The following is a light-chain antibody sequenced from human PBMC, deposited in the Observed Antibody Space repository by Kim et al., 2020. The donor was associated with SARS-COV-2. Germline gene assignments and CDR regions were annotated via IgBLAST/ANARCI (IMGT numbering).Light chain of an antibody. CDR2: AAS. CDR3: QQYNSAPWT. V-gene: IGKV1-27*01. Sequence: ASVGDRFTITCRASQDIANSLAWYQQKPGTVPKVLIYAASTLQSGVPSRFSGSGSGTEFTLTIGSLQTEDVATYYCQQYNSAPWTFGPGTKVDIK. CDR1: QDIANS. J-gene: IGKJ1*01.